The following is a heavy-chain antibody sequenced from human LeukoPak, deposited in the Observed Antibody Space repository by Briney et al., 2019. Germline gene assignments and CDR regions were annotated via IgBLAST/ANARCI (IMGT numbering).Heavy chain of an antibody. D-gene: IGHD2-21*02. CDR2: INPSGGST. J-gene: IGHJ6*02. V-gene: IGHV1-46*01. CDR1: GYTFTSYY. CDR3: ARAPGGDYNYYYGMDV. Sequence: EASVKVSCKASGYTFTSYYMHWVRQAPGQGLEWMGIINPSGGSTSYAQKFQGRVTMTRDTSTSTVYMELSSLRSEDTAVYYCARAPGGDYNYYYGMDVWGQGTTVTVSS.